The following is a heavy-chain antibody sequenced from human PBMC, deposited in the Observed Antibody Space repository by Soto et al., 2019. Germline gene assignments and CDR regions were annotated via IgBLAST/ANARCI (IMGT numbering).Heavy chain of an antibody. CDR2: VYNSGST. V-gene: IGHV4-59*08. CDR3: ARVSTVGATYFDY. Sequence: PSETLSLTCTVSGGSISSNYWTWIRQPPGKGLEWIGYVYNSGSTYYNPSLKSRVTISVDTSKNQFSLKLSSVTAADTAVYYCARVSTVGATYFDYWGQGTLVTVSS. CDR1: GGSISSNY. J-gene: IGHJ4*02. D-gene: IGHD1-26*01.